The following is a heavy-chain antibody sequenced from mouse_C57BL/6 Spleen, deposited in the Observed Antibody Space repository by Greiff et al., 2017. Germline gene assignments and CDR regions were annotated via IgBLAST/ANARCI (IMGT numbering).Heavy chain of an antibody. CDR2: ISSGSSTI. J-gene: IGHJ3*01. CDR1: GFTFSDSG. Sequence: EVKLMESGGGLVKPGGSLKLSCAASGFTFSDSGMHWVRQAPEKGLEWVAYISSGSSTIYYADTVKGRFTISRDNAKNTLFLQMTSLRSGDTAMYYCSRPGCDGGFAYWGQGTLVTVSA. V-gene: IGHV5-17*01. CDR3: SRPGCDGGFAY.